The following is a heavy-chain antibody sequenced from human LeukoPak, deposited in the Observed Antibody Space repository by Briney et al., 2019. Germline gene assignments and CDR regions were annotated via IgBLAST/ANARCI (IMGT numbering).Heavy chain of an antibody. CDR2: ISSGSGTI. J-gene: IGHJ4*02. CDR3: AREAIKDY. Sequence: PGGSLRLSCEVSGVTFSSHSMNWVRQAPGKGLEWVSYISSGSGTIYYADSVKGRFTIARDDAKNSLYLQMSSLRDEDTAVYYCAREAIKDYWGQGTLVTVSS. CDR1: GVTFSSHS. V-gene: IGHV3-48*02.